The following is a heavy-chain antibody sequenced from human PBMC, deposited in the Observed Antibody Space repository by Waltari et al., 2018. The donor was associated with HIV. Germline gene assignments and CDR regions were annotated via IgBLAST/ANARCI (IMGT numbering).Heavy chain of an antibody. J-gene: IGHJ3*02. D-gene: IGHD5-12*01. CDR2: SNSEGSSR. V-gene: IGHV3-74*01. CDR3: ARDKPSQGGWLPAAFEI. CDR1: GFTFSSYW. Sequence: EEQQVESAAALAEPGGSLGLTCAASGFTFSSYWTPWVRPARGKGLVWSSRSNSEGSSRSYAVSVKGLFTISRDNAKNTLYLQMNSVRAEDTAVYYCARDKPSQGGWLPAAFEIWGQGSMVTVSS.